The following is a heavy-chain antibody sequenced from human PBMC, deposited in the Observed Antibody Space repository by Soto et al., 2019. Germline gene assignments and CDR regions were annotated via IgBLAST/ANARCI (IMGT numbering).Heavy chain of an antibody. D-gene: IGHD6-6*01. V-gene: IGHV3-48*01. CDR3: AKDLGAARLEELYYYYHGMDV. Sequence: GRFMRLCWGASEGNFSSFSMNRVRQAQGKGLEWVSYISSGSGTIYFADSVKGRFTISRDNFKKTLYLQMNSLRAEDTAVYYCAKDLGAARLEELYYYYHGMDVWGQGTTVTVSS. CDR2: ISSGSGTI. CDR1: EGNFSSFS. J-gene: IGHJ6*02.